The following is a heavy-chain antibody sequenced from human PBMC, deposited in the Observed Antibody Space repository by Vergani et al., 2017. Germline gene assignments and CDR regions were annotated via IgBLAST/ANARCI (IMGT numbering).Heavy chain of an antibody. CDR2: IKSQMDGGTT. CDR3: TTLSPNWAHW. V-gene: IGHV3-15*01. CDR1: GFSFSNAW. Sequence: EVQLVESGGGLVKPGGSLRLSCAASGFSFSNAWMTWVRQGPGKGLEWGGRIKSQMDGGTTDYAAPVKGRFTISIDDSTNMLYLHMNSLKTEDTAVYYCTTLSPNWAHWWGQGTLVNVSS. D-gene: IGHD7-27*01. J-gene: IGHJ4*02.